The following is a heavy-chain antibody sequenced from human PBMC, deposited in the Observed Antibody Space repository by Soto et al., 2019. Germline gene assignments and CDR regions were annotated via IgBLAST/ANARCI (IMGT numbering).Heavy chain of an antibody. V-gene: IGHV3-21*01. Sequence: GGSLRLSCAASRFTFSRYSMNWVRQAPGKGLEWVSSISSSSSYIYYADSVKGRFTISRDNAKNSLYLQMNSLRAEDTAVYYCARDDRDSGYDNFDYWGQGTLVTVSS. D-gene: IGHD5-12*01. J-gene: IGHJ4*02. CDR1: RFTFSRYS. CDR3: ARDDRDSGYDNFDY. CDR2: ISSSSSYI.